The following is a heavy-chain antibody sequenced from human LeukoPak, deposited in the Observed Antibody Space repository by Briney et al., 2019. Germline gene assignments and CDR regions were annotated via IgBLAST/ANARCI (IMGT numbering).Heavy chain of an antibody. J-gene: IGHJ6*02. CDR2: ISWNSGSI. D-gene: IGHD2-2*01. V-gene: IGHV3-9*01. CDR1: GFTFDDYA. Sequence: GRSLRLSCAASGFTFDDYAMHWVRQAPGKGPEWVSGISWNSGSIGYADSVKGRFTISRDNAKNSLYLQMNSLRAEDTALYYCAKDGDCSSTSCRRVPYYYGMDVWGQGTTVTVSS. CDR3: AKDGDCSSTSCRRVPYYYGMDV.